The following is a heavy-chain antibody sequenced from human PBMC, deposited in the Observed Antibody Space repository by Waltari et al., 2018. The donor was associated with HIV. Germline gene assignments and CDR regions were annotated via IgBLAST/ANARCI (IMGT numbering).Heavy chain of an antibody. V-gene: IGHV3-23*01. D-gene: IGHD6-19*01. CDR2: ISGSGGST. CDR1: VFTFSSSP. J-gene: IGHJ4*02. Sequence: EVQLLESGGGLVQPGGSLSLSCAASVFTFSSSPMTWVRQAPGKGVEWVSAISGSGGSTYYADSVKGRFTISRDNSKNTLYLQMNSLRAEDTAVYYCATAVAGSHYFDYWGQGTLVTVSS. CDR3: ATAVAGSHYFDY.